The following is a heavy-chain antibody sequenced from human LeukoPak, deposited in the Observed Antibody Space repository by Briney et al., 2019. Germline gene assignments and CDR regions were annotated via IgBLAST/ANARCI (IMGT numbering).Heavy chain of an antibody. CDR2: LNSDGSST. V-gene: IGHV3-74*01. CDR1: GFTFSTYW. CDR3: ARDISDAFDI. Sequence: PGGPLRLSCAASGFTFSTYWMHWVRQAPGKGLVWVSCLNSDGSSTSYADSVKGRFTISRDNAKNTLYLQMNSLRAEDTAVYYCARDISDAFDIWGQGTMVTVSS. J-gene: IGHJ3*02. D-gene: IGHD3-9*01.